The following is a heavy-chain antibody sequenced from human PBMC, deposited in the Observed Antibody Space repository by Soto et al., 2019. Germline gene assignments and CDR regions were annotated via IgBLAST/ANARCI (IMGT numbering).Heavy chain of an antibody. CDR3: ARGSNYYLSDLDY. CDR2: IYHSGST. V-gene: IGHV4-4*02. CDR1: GGPISSSNW. Sequence: QVQLQESGPGLVKHSGPLSLTCAVSGGPISSSNWWSWVRQPPVKGLEWIGEIYHSGSTNYNPSLTSRVTISVDKSKNRLPLTLSSVTAADTAVYYCARGSNYYLSDLDYWGQGTLVTVSS. J-gene: IGHJ4*02. D-gene: IGHD4-4*01.